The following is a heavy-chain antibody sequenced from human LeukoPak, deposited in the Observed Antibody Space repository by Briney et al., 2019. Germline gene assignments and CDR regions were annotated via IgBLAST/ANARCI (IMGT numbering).Heavy chain of an antibody. J-gene: IGHJ4*02. D-gene: IGHD3-3*01. CDR1: GFTFSSYW. CDR2: IKEDGSDK. CDR3: ATWGSIFGVTFFDF. Sequence: PGGSLRLSCAASGFTFSSYWMSWVRQAPGKGLEWVATIKEDGSDKHYVDSARGRFTISRDNAKNSLYLQMNARRADDTAVYYCATWGSIFGVTFFDFWGQGTLVTVSS. V-gene: IGHV3-7*01.